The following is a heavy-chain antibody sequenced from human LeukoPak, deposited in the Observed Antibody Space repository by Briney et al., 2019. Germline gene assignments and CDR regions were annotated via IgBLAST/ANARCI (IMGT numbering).Heavy chain of an antibody. J-gene: IGHJ6*03. CDR1: GFTFSSYW. V-gene: IGHV3-7*01. D-gene: IGHD4-23*01. CDR3: ARDGDTVLTRGYYYYMDV. CDR2: IKQDGSEK. Sequence: GGSLRLSCAASGFTFSSYWISWVRQAPGKGLEWVANIKQDGSEKHYVDSVKGRFTVSRDNAKKSLYLQMNSLRAEDTAVYYCARDGDTVLTRGYYYYMDVWGKGTTVTVSS.